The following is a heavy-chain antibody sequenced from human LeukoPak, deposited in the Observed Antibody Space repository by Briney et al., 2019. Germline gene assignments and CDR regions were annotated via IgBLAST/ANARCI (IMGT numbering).Heavy chain of an antibody. Sequence: GGSLRLSCAASGLTFSNYAMSWVRQAPGKGLEWVSAISGTDGSTYYADSVKGRFTISRDNSKNTLYLQMNSLRAEDTAVYYCAKDTARAAVAVPFDYWGQGTLVTVSS. V-gene: IGHV3-23*01. CDR1: GLTFSNYA. CDR3: AKDTARAAVAVPFDY. D-gene: IGHD6-19*01. CDR2: ISGTDGST. J-gene: IGHJ4*02.